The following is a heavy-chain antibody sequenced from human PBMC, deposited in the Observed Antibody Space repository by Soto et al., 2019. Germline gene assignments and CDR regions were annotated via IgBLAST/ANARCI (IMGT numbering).Heavy chain of an antibody. CDR1: GFTFSSYG. Sequence: QVQLVESGGGVVQPGRSLRLSCAASGFTFSSYGMHWVGQAPGKGLEWVAVIWYDGSNKYYADSVKGRFTISRDNSKXXXXXXXXXXXXXXXXXXXXXXXXGXXSVAFDIWGQGTMVTVAA. V-gene: IGHV3-33*01. CDR2: IWYDGSNK. CDR3: XXXXGXXSVAFDI. J-gene: IGHJ3*02.